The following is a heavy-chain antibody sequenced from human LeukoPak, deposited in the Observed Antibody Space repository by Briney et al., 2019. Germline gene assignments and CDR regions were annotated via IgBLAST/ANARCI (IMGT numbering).Heavy chain of an antibody. J-gene: IGHJ4*02. CDR2: ISSDGSST. CDR3: ARSHGDYSDSSGSRFDY. D-gene: IGHD3-22*01. V-gene: IGHV3-74*01. CDR1: GFTFSGYW. Sequence: GGSLRLSCAASGFTFSGYWMHWVRQAPGKGLVWVLRISSDGSSTRYADSVKGRFTISRDNAENTLYLQMNSLRAEDTAVYYCARSHGDYSDSSGSRFDYWGQGALVTVSS.